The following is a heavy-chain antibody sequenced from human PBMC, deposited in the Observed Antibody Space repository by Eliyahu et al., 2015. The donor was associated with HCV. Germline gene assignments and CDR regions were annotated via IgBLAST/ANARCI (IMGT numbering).Heavy chain of an antibody. D-gene: IGHD6-19*01. V-gene: IGHV4-59*01. Sequence: QVQLQESGPGLVKPSETLSLTCTVSGGSITXYXWSWIRXPPGKGLEXIGYIHYSGSTNYNPXLKTRVTISIDTSKNQFSMNLTSVTAADTAMYYCASGGGGIAVTGTGGWFDPWGQGTLVTVSS. J-gene: IGHJ5*02. CDR2: IHYSGST. CDR3: ASGGGGIAVTGTGGWFDP. CDR1: GGSITXYX.